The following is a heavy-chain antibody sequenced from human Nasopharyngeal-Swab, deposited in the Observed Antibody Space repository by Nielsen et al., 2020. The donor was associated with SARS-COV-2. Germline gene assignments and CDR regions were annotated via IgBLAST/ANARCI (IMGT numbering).Heavy chain of an antibody. CDR1: GFTFSDYY. Sequence: GESLKISCAASGFTFSDYYMSWIRQAPGKGLEWVSYISSSGSTIYYADSVKGRFTISRDNAKNSLYLQMNSLRAEDTAVYYCARDWIAQAFDIWGQGTMATVSS. CDR3: ARDWIAQAFDI. D-gene: IGHD2-2*03. V-gene: IGHV3-11*04. J-gene: IGHJ3*02. CDR2: ISSSGSTI.